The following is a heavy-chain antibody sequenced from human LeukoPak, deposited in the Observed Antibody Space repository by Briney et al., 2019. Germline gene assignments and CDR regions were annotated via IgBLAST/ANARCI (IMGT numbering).Heavy chain of an antibody. J-gene: IGHJ6*03. CDR2: IRYDGSNK. D-gene: IGHD1-26*01. CDR1: GFTFSSYG. CDR3: AKDPGRYANYYYYMDV. Sequence: GGSLRLSCAASGFTFSSYGMHWVRQAPGKGLEWVAFIRYDGSNKYYADSVKGRFTISRDNSKNTLYLQMNSLRAEDTAVYYCAKDPGRYANYYYYMDVWGKGTTVTVSS. V-gene: IGHV3-30*02.